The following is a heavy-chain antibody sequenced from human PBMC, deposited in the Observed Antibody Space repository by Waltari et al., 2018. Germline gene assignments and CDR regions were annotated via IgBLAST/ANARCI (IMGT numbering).Heavy chain of an antibody. D-gene: IGHD3-9*01. J-gene: IGHJ5*02. Sequence: QLQLQESGPGLVKPSETLSLTCTVSGGSISSSSYYWGWIRQPPGKGLEWIGSIYYSGSTYYNPSLKSRVTISVDTSKNQFSLKLSSVTAADTAVYYCARVLRYFESRDNWFDPWGQGTLVTVSS. CDR1: GGSISSSSYY. CDR3: ARVLRYFESRDNWFDP. CDR2: IYYSGST. V-gene: IGHV4-39*01.